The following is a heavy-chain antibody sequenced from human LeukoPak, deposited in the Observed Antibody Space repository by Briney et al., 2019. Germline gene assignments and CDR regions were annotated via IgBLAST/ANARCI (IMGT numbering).Heavy chain of an antibody. CDR3: AKDVGLVTARFYSFDY. V-gene: IGHV3-33*05. Sequence: GGSLRLSCAASGFTFSSYDMHWVRQAPGKGLEWVAVISYDGSNKYYADSVKGRFTISRDNSKNTLLLQMNSLRAEDTALYYCAKDVGLVTARFYSFDYWGQGTLVTVSS. CDR1: GFTFSSYD. D-gene: IGHD2-21*02. J-gene: IGHJ4*02. CDR2: ISYDGSNK.